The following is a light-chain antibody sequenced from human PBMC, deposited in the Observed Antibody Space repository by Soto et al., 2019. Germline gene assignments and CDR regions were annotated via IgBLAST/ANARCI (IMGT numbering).Light chain of an antibody. CDR2: WAS. Sequence: DIVMTQSPDSLAVSLGERATINCKSSQSVLSSSNNKDYLAWFQQKPGQPPKLLIYWASTRESGVPDRFSGSASGTDFTITNRSLQAEDVAVYYWHQYYPDPTFGQGTKVEIK. CDR3: HQYYPDPT. J-gene: IGKJ1*01. V-gene: IGKV4-1*01. CDR1: QSVLSSSNNKDY.